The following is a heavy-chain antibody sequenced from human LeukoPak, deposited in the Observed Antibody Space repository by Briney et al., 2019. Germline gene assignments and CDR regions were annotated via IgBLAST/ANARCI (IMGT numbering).Heavy chain of an antibody. CDR3: AREDSGSYYNFYYFYMDV. CDR1: GFTFSNYW. CDR2: IKQDRSEK. Sequence: GGSLRLSCAASGFTFSNYWMSWVRQAPGKGLEWVANIKQDRSEKYYVDSVKGRFTISRDNAKNSLYLQMNSLRAEDTAVYYCAREDSGSYYNFYYFYMDVWGKGTTVTISS. D-gene: IGHD3-10*01. J-gene: IGHJ6*03. V-gene: IGHV3-7*01.